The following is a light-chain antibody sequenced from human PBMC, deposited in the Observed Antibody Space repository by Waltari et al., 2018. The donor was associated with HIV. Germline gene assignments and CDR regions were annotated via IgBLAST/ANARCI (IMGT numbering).Light chain of an antibody. CDR2: EDT. CDR3: QAWGTNAVV. J-gene: IGLJ2*01. Sequence: SYELTQPPAVSVSPGQTASTSCSGDNMGEKYVAWYQQRPGQSPVLVIYEDTKRPAGVPGRFSGSNSGNTATLTISGTQAMDEADYYCQAWGTNAVVFGGGTKLTVL. V-gene: IGLV3-1*01. CDR1: NMGEKY.